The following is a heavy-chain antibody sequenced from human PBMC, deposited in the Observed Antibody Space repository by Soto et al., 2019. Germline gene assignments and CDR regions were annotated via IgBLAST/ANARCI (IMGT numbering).Heavy chain of an antibody. Sequence: PSETLSLTCAVYGGSFSGYYWSWIRQPPGKGLEWIGEINHSGSTNYNPSLKSRVTISVDTSKNQFSLKLSSVTAADTAVYYCAREAVVVPADMRSWFDPWGQGTLVTVSS. J-gene: IGHJ5*02. CDR1: GGSFSGYY. CDR2: INHSGST. V-gene: IGHV4-34*01. D-gene: IGHD2-2*01. CDR3: AREAVVVPADMRSWFDP.